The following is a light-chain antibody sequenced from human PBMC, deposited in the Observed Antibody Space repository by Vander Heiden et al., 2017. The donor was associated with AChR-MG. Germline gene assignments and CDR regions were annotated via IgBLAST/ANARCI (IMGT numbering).Light chain of an antibody. CDR1: QSISSW. V-gene: IGKV1-5*01. Sequence: GDRVTITCRASQSISSWLAWYQQKPGKAPKLLIYDASSLERGVPSRFSGSGSGTEFTLTISSLQPDDFATYYCQQYNSYWWTFGQGTKVEIK. CDR3: QQYNSYWWT. CDR2: DAS. J-gene: IGKJ1*01.